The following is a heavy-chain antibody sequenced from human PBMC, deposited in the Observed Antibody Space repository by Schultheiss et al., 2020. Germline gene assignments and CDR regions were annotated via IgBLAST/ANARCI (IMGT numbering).Heavy chain of an antibody. D-gene: IGHD2-2*01. CDR3: ARDLGYCSSTSCYYYGMDV. Sequence: SETLSLTCTVSGGSISSYYWSWIRQPAGKGLEWIGRIYYSGSTNYNPSLKSRVTISVDTSKNQFSLKLSSVTAADTAVYYCARDLGYCSSTSCYYYGMDVWGQGTTVTVSS. V-gene: IGHV4-4*07. CDR1: GGSISSYY. CDR2: IYYSGST. J-gene: IGHJ6*02.